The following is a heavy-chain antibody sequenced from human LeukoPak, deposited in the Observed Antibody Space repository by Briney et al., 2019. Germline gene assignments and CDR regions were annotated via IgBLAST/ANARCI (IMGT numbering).Heavy chain of an antibody. CDR3: ARARGRSLITTIDY. Sequence: ASVKVSCKASGYTFTSYGISWVRQAPGQGLDWMGWISAYNGNTNYAQKLQGRVTMTTDTSTSTAYMELRSLRSDDTAVYYCARARGRSLITTIDYWGQGTLVTVSS. V-gene: IGHV1-18*01. J-gene: IGHJ4*02. CDR2: ISAYNGNT. CDR1: GYTFTSYG. D-gene: IGHD3-22*01.